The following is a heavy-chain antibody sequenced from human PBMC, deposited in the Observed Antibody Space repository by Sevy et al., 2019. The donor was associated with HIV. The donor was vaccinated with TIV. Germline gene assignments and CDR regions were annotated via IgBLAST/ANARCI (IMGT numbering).Heavy chain of an antibody. CDR3: ARGDYDTVT. V-gene: IGHV1-69*13. CDR1: GGTFSSYS. CDR2: FIPMLRTR. J-gene: IGHJ1*01. D-gene: IGHD3-22*01. Sequence: ASVKVSCKASGGTFSSYSMNWVRQAPGQGLEWMGLFIPMLRTRNSAQRFQGRLTITADESTRTAYLDLRSLRSEDTAVYYCARGDYDTVTWGQGTLVTVSS.